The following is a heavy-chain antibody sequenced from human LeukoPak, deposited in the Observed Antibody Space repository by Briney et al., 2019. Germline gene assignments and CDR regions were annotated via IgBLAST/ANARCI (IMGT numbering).Heavy chain of an antibody. V-gene: IGHV3-23*01. CDR2: ISGSGGST. D-gene: IGHD2-8*01. Sequence: PGGSLRLSCAASGFTFSSYGMNWVRQAPGKGLEWVSAISGSGGSTYYADSVKGRFSISRDNANNSLFLQLNSLRGDDTALYYCARVGLLVNGAFDIWGQGTMVTVSS. J-gene: IGHJ3*02. CDR1: GFTFSSYG. CDR3: ARVGLLVNGAFDI.